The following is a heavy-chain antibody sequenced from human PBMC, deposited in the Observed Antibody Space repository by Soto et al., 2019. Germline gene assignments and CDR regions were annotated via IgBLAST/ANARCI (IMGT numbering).Heavy chain of an antibody. D-gene: IGHD5-12*01. J-gene: IGHJ1*01. CDR3: ARHQRGYDFT. Sequence: LNISCKASGYSCYNYLISWGRQMPGKGLEWMGRIEPSDSDTNYRPSFQGHVTISVDKAITTAYLQWSSLKASDTAMYFCARHQRGYDFTRGQGTLVTVS. V-gene: IGHV5-10-1*01. CDR2: IEPSDSDT. CDR1: GYSCYNYL.